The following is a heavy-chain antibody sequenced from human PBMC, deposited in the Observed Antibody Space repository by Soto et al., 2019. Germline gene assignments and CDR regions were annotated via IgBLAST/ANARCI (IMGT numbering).Heavy chain of an antibody. D-gene: IGHD6-19*01. CDR2: IYYSGST. CDR1: GGSISTYY. V-gene: IGHV4-59*01. J-gene: IGHJ6*02. Sequence: SETLSLTCTVSGGSISTYYWSWIRQPPGKGLEWIGYIYYSGSTSYNPSLKSRVTISVDTSKNQFSLKLRSVTAADTAVYYCAGDRSSGWDQGYGMDVWGQGTTVTVSS. CDR3: AGDRSSGWDQGYGMDV.